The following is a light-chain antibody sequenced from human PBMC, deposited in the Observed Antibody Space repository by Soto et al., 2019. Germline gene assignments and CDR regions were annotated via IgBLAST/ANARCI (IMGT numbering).Light chain of an antibody. J-gene: IGKJ1*01. Sequence: DLQMTQSPSTLSASVGDRVTITCRASQSISGWLAWYQQKPGKAPHLLIYDASSLQSGVPSRFSGSGSGTEFTLTISSLQPDDLATYYCQQYNSSPRTFGQGTKVEIK. CDR3: QQYNSSPRT. V-gene: IGKV1-5*01. CDR2: DAS. CDR1: QSISGW.